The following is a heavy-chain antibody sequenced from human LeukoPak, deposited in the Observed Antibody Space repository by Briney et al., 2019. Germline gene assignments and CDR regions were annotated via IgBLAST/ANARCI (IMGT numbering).Heavy chain of an antibody. CDR3: ARDPIAVAGVYYYYGMDV. Sequence: PSETLSLTCSVSGGSISSYYWGWIRQPAGKGLEWIGRIYTSGSTNYNPSLKSRVTVSVDTSKNQFSLKLSSVTAADTAVYYCARDPIAVAGVYYYYGMDVWGQGITVTVSS. CDR2: IYTSGST. J-gene: IGHJ6*02. V-gene: IGHV4-4*07. D-gene: IGHD6-19*01. CDR1: GGSISSYY.